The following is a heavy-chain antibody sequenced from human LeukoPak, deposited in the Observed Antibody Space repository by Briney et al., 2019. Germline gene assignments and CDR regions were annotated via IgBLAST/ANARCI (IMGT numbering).Heavy chain of an antibody. CDR2: ISGSGNYI. J-gene: IGHJ4*02. Sequence: PGGSLRLSCTASGFTFNSYTISWVREAPGKGLEWVSSISGSGNYIYLAASVKGRFTISRDDAQNSVYLQMNSLKDEDTAVYYCARSRTSSPYDKNLNFWGQGTLVIVSS. CDR1: GFTFNSYT. CDR3: ARSRTSSPYDKNLNF. V-gene: IGHV3-21*01. D-gene: IGHD1-14*01.